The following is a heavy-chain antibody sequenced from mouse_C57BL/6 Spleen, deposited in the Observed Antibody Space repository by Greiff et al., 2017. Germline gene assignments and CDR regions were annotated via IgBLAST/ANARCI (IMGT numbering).Heavy chain of an antibody. Sequence: QVHVKQPGAELVKPGASVKMSCKASGYTFTSYWITWVKQRPGQGLEWIGDIYPGSGSTNYNEKFKSKATLTVDTSSSTAYMQLSSLTSEDSAVYYRARRWPTIVTTGGMDYWGQGTSVTVSS. CDR1: GYTFTSYW. CDR2: IYPGSGST. V-gene: IGHV1-55*01. D-gene: IGHD2-5*01. CDR3: ARRWPTIVTTGGMDY. J-gene: IGHJ4*01.